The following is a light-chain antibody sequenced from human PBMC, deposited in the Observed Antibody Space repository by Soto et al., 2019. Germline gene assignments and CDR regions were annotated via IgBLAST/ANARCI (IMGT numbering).Light chain of an antibody. CDR2: AAS. CDR1: QSISSY. V-gene: IGKV1-39*01. J-gene: IGKJ5*01. CDR3: QQSYSTSMIT. Sequence: DIQMTQSPSSLSASVGDRVTITCRASQSISSYLNWYQQKPGKAPKLLIYAASSLQSGVPSRFSGSGYGTDFTLTISSLQPEDSATYYCQQSYSTSMITFGQGTRLEIK.